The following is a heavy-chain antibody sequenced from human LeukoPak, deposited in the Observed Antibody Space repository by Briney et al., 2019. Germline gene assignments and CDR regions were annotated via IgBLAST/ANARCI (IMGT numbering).Heavy chain of an antibody. CDR3: AAGSRPYYFYYMAV. Sequence: SETLSLTCTVSGGSIKTYYWSWSRQSPGKGLEWIGSMSYSGTSNYIPSLKSRGSMTIDISKNQFSLKLTSVTAADTALYFCAAGSRPYYFYYMAVWGTGTTVTVSS. CDR2: MSYSGTS. V-gene: IGHV4-59*08. J-gene: IGHJ6*03. CDR1: GGSIKTYY.